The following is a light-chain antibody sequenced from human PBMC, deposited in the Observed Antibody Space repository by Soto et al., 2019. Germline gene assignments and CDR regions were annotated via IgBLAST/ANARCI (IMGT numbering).Light chain of an antibody. CDR1: SSDVGGYNY. V-gene: IGLV2-11*01. J-gene: IGLJ1*01. CDR2: DVS. CDR3: CSYAGSYV. Sequence: QSALTQPRSVSGSPGQSVTISCTGTSSDVGGYNYVSWYQQHPGKAPKLMIYDVSKRPSGVPDRFSGSKSGNTASLTISGLHAEEEADYYCCSYAGSYVFRTGTKVTVL.